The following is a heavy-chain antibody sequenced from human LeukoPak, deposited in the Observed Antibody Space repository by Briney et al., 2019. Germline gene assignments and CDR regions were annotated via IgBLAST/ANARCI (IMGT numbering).Heavy chain of an antibody. CDR2: IYYSGST. V-gene: IGHV4-31*03. CDR1: GGSISSGGYY. Sequence: SQTLSLTCTVSGGSISSGGYYWSWIRQHPGKGLEWIGYIYYSGSTNYNPSLKSRVTISVDTSKNQFSLKLSSVTAADTAVYYCARHYSDGALDPWGQGTLVTVSS. D-gene: IGHD4-17*01. CDR3: ARHYSDGALDP. J-gene: IGHJ5*02.